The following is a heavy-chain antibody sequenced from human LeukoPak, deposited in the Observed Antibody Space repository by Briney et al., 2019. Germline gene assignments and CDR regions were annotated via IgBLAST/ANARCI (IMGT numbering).Heavy chain of an antibody. CDR1: GGSISNYY. V-gene: IGHV4-4*07. CDR3: ARGLAVAADRALDY. CDR2: IYSSGST. Sequence: KPSETLSLTCTVSGGSISNYYGSWIRQPAGKGLEWIGRIYSSGSTDYNPSLKSRVTMSVDTSKNQFSVKVNSVTAADTAVYYCARGLAVAADRALDYWGQGTLVTVSS. D-gene: IGHD2-15*01. J-gene: IGHJ4*02.